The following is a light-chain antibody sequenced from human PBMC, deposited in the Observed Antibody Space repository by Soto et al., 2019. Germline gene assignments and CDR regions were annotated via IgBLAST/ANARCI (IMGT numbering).Light chain of an antibody. CDR3: QQYGSSLPWT. V-gene: IGKV3-20*01. CDR1: QSISSSY. CDR2: GAS. Sequence: EIVLTQSPGTLSLSPGERATLSCRASQSISSSYLAWYRQKPGQPPRLLIYGASSRATGIPDRFSGSGSGTDFTLTISRLEPEDFAVYYCQQYGSSLPWTFGQGTEVEI. J-gene: IGKJ1*01.